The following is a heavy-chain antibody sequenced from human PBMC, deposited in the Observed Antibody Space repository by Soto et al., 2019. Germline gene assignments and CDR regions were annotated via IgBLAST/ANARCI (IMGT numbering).Heavy chain of an antibody. CDR1: GFTFSSYA. CDR3: AKDRGIASAAVDY. CDR2: ISWNSGSI. Sequence: PGGSLRLSCAASGFTFSSYAMNWVRQAPGKGLEWVSGISWNSGSIGYADSVKGRFTISRDNAKNSLYLQMNSLRAEDTALYYCAKDRGIASAAVDYWGQGTLVTVSS. V-gene: IGHV3-9*01. J-gene: IGHJ4*02. D-gene: IGHD6-13*01.